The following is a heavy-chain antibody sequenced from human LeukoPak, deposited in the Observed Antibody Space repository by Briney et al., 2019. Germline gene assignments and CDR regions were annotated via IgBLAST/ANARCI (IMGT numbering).Heavy chain of an antibody. Sequence: GGSLRLSCAASGFTFSSYSMNWVRQAPGKGLEWVSPISSSSSYIYYADSVKGRFTISRDNAKNSLYLQMNSLRAEDTAVYYCARAYRAHQTFHSYHYFDYWGQGTLVTVSS. CDR3: ARAYRAHQTFHSYHYFDY. CDR2: ISSSSSYI. V-gene: IGHV3-21*01. J-gene: IGHJ4*02. CDR1: GFTFSSYS. D-gene: IGHD5-18*01.